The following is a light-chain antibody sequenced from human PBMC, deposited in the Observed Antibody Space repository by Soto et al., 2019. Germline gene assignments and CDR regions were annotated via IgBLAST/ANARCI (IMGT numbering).Light chain of an antibody. CDR3: CSYADTYTWL. V-gene: IGLV2-11*01. CDR1: ASDVGAYNY. CDR2: DVK. J-gene: IGLJ2*01. Sequence: QSALTKPRSVSGSPGQSVTISCTGTASDVGAYNYVSWYQQHPGKAPKVMIYDVKKRPSGVPDRFSGSKFANTASLTISGLQAEDEADYYCCSYADTYTWLFGGGTKLTVL.